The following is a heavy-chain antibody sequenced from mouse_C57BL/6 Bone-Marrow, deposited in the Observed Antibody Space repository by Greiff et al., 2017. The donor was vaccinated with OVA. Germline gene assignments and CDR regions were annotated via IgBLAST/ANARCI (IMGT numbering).Heavy chain of an antibody. Sequence: VQLQQPGAELVKPGASVKLSCKASGYTFTSYWMHWVKQRPGQGLEWIGMIHPTSGSTNYNEKFKSKATLTVDKSSSTAYMQLSSLTSEDSAVYYCARGNWDSAWCAYWGQGTLVTVSA. CDR3: ARGNWDSAWCAY. V-gene: IGHV1-64*01. CDR1: GYTFTSYW. D-gene: IGHD4-1*01. J-gene: IGHJ3*01. CDR2: IHPTSGST.